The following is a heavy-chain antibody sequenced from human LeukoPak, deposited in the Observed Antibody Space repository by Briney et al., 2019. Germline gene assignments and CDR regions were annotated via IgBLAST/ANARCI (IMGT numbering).Heavy chain of an antibody. CDR2: IYRNGRT. CDR1: GYSISSDYY. J-gene: IGHJ4*02. V-gene: IGHV4-38-2*01. Sequence: SETLSLTCAVSGYSISSDYYWGWIRQPPGRGLEWIASIYRNGRTYYNPSLKSRVTISLDTSRNQFSLKVNSVTAADTAVYFCARVRGGGSSPIDYWGQGTLVTVSS. CDR3: ARVRGGGSSPIDY. D-gene: IGHD3-10*01.